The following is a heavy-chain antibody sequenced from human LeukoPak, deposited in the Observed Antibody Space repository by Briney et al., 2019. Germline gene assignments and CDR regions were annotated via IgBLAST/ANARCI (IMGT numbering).Heavy chain of an antibody. V-gene: IGHV4-59*12. D-gene: IGHD1-7*01. Sequence: SETLSLTCTVSGGSISGTYYWSWIRRPPGKGLEWIGYIYYTGTTDSNPSLKSRVTISLDTSKNQFSLNLSSVTAADTAVYYCARTKRITGTTGWFDPWGQGTLVTVSS. CDR1: GGSISGTYY. J-gene: IGHJ5*02. CDR3: ARTKRITGTTGWFDP. CDR2: IYYTGTT.